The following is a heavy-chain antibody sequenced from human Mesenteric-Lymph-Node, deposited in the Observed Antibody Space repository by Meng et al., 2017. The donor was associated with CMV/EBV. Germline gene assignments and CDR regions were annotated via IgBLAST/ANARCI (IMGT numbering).Heavy chain of an antibody. Sequence: GESLKISCDSSGFRFSDSWMNWVRQAPGKGLEWVSSISSSSSYIYYADSVKGRFTISRDNAKNSLYLQMNSLRAEDTAVYYCARDPKRDAQGLWGQGTLVTVSS. CDR3: ARDPKRDAQGL. CDR2: ISSSSSYI. D-gene: IGHD5-24*01. J-gene: IGHJ4*02. CDR1: GFRFSDSW. V-gene: IGHV3-21*01.